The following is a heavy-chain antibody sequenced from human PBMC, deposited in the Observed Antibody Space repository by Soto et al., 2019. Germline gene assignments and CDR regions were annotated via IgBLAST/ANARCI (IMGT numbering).Heavy chain of an antibody. J-gene: IGHJ4*02. CDR2: IYYSGST. CDR3: ARDGSAVAGFDY. D-gene: IGHD6-19*01. Sequence: LSLTCTVSGGSVSSGSYYWSWIRQPPGKGLEWIGNIYYSGSTNYNPSLKSRVTISVDTSKNQFSLKLSSVTAADTAVYYCARDGSAVAGFDYWGQGTLVTVSS. CDR1: GGSVSSGSYY. V-gene: IGHV4-61*01.